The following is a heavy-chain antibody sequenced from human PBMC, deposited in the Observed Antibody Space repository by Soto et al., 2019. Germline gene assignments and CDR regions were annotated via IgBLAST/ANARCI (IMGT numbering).Heavy chain of an antibody. V-gene: IGHV3-23*01. CDR3: AKFSGAVYYYGMDV. Sequence: PGGSLRLSCAASGFTFSSYAMSWVRQAPGKGLEWVSGISVSGGSTYYADSVKGRFTISRDNSKNTLYLQMNSLRAEDTALYYCAKFSGAVYYYGMDVWGQGTTVTVSS. CDR2: ISVSGGST. CDR1: GFTFSSYA. J-gene: IGHJ6*02.